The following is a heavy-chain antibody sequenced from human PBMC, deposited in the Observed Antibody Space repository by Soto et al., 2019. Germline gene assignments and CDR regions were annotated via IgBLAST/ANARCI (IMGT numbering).Heavy chain of an antibody. CDR1: GGSISSGGYY. CDR3: ARSSQTTVTTLDY. D-gene: IGHD4-17*01. J-gene: IGHJ4*02. CDR2: IYYSGST. Sequence: QVQLQESGPGLVKPSQTLSLTCTVSGGSISSGGYYWSWIRQHPGKGLEWIGYIYYSGSTYYNPSLKSRVTISVDTTKNNFSLKLRSVTAAHTAVYYCARSSQTTVTTLDYWGQGTLVTVSS. V-gene: IGHV4-31*03.